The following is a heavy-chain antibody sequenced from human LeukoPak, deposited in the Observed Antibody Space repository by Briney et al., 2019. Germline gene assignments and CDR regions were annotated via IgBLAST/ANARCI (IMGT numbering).Heavy chain of an antibody. CDR1: GYTFTSYY. J-gene: IGHJ4*02. D-gene: IGHD6-13*01. CDR3: ARDRGLYSSSWYGDY. V-gene: IGHV1-46*01. Sequence: GASVTVSCTASGYTFTSYYMHWVRQAPGQGLEWMGIINPSGGSTSYAQKFQGRVTMTRDTSTSTVYMELSSPRSEDTAVYYCARDRGLYSSSWYGDYWGQGTLVTVSS. CDR2: INPSGGST.